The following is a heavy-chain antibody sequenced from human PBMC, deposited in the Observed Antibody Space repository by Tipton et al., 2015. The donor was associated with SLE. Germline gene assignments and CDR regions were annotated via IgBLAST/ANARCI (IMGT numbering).Heavy chain of an antibody. CDR3: ARARLGYGVYERWNFDL. CDR2: IYYSGST. CDR1: GGSISSHY. Sequence: TLSLTCTVSGGSISSHYWSWIRQPPGKGLEWIGYIYYSGSTNYNPSLKSRVTISVDTSKNQFSLKLSSVTAADTAVYYCARARLGYGVYERWNFDLWGRGTLVTVSS. D-gene: IGHD4-17*01. J-gene: IGHJ2*01. V-gene: IGHV4-59*08.